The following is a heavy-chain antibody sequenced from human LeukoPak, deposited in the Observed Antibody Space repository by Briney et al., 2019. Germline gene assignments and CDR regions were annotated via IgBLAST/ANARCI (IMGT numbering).Heavy chain of an antibody. Sequence: SETLSLTCTVSGGSISSSSYYWGWIRQPPGKGLEWIGSIYYSGSTYYNPSLKSRVTISVDTSKNQFSLKLSSVTAADTAVYYCARDFMAKYQLLGGLLRGWFDPWGQGTLVTVSS. CDR2: IYYSGST. J-gene: IGHJ5*02. V-gene: IGHV4-39*07. CDR3: ARDFMAKYQLLGGLLRGWFDP. D-gene: IGHD2-2*01. CDR1: GGSISSSSYY.